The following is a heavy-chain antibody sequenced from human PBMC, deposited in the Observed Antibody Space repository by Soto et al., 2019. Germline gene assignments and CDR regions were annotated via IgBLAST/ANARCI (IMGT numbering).Heavy chain of an antibody. CDR3: ARDEDGIAVAPFDY. CDR2: ISYDGSNK. CDR1: GFTFSSYA. D-gene: IGHD6-19*01. Sequence: QVQLVESGGGVVQPGRSLRLSCAASGFTFSSYAMHWVRQAPGKGLEWVAVISYDGSNKYYADSVKGRFTISRDNSKNTLYRQMNSLRAEDTAVYYCARDEDGIAVAPFDYWGQGTLVTVSS. V-gene: IGHV3-30-3*01. J-gene: IGHJ4*02.